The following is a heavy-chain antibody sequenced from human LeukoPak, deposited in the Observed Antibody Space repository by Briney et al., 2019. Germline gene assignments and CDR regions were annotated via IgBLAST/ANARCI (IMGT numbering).Heavy chain of an antibody. CDR1: GDSISSGDNY. CDR2: IYYRGNT. D-gene: IGHD5-12*01. J-gene: IGHJ4*02. V-gene: IGHV4-30-4*01. Sequence: SQTLSLTCTVSGDSISSGDNYWSWIRQPPGRGLEWIGYIYYRGNTYYNPSLKSRATISVDTSKNQFSLKLSSVTAADTAVYYCARGHGGYDSIDYWGQGTLVTVSS. CDR3: ARGHGGYDSIDY.